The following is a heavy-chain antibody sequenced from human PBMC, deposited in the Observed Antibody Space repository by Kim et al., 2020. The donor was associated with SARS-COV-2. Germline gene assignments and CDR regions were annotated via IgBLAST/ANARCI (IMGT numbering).Heavy chain of an antibody. D-gene: IGHD6-19*01. V-gene: IGHV3-21*01. CDR1: GFTFSSYS. CDR3: ATEPTVAGTNYYYYGMDV. Sequence: GGSLRLSCAASGFTFSSYSMNWVRQAPGKGLEWVSSISSSSSYIYYADSVKGRFTISRDNTKNSLYLQMNSLRAEDTAVYYCATEPTVAGTNYYYYGMDVWGPGTSVTVSS. J-gene: IGHJ6*02. CDR2: ISSSSSYI.